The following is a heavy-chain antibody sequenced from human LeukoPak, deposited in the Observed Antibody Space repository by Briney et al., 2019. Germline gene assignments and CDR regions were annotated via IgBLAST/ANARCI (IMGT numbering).Heavy chain of an antibody. Sequence: SETLSLTCAVYGGSFSGFYWSWVRQPPGKGLEWIGEINHSGSTYYNPSLKSRVTISEDTSKNQFSLKLTSVTAADTAVYYCATLGEYYDSSGYYYNWGQGTLVTVSS. D-gene: IGHD3-22*01. J-gene: IGHJ4*02. CDR3: ATLGEYYDSSGYYYN. V-gene: IGHV4-34*01. CDR2: INHSGST. CDR1: GGSFSGFY.